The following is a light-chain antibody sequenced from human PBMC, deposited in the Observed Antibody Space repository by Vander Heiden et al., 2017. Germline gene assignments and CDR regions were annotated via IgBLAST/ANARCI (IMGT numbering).Light chain of an antibody. CDR1: QSISIW. CDR3: QHYNNFPYT. V-gene: IGKV1-5*03. J-gene: IGKJ2*01. Sequence: DIQMTQSPSTLPASAGDRVTITCRASQSISIWLAWYQQKPGQAPNLLIYKASNLETGVPSRFSGSGSGTDFTLTISSLQPEDVATYYCQHYNNFPYTFGQGTKLEIK. CDR2: KAS.